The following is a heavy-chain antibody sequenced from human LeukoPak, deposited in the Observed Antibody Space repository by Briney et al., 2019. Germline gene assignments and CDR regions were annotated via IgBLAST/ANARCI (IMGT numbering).Heavy chain of an antibody. CDR3: ARDRHCTNGVRYNDY. V-gene: IGHV3-7*01. D-gene: IGHD2-8*01. Sequence: GGSLRLSCAASGFTFSSYWMSWVRQAPGKGLEWVANIKQDGSEKYYVDSVKGRFTISRDNAKNSLYLQMNSLRAEDTAVYYCARDRHCTNGVRYNDYWGQGTLVTVSS. CDR2: IKQDGSEK. CDR1: GFTFSSYW. J-gene: IGHJ4*02.